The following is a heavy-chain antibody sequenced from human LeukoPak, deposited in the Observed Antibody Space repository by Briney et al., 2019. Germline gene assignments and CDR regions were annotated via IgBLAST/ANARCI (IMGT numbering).Heavy chain of an antibody. Sequence: SETLSLTCTVSGGSISSYYWSWIRQPPGKGLEWIGYIYYSGSTNYNPSLKSRVTISVDTSKNQFSLKLSSVTAADTAVYYCAGDSSSGYYLFDYWGQGTLVTVSS. D-gene: IGHD3-22*01. CDR1: GGSISSYY. CDR2: IYYSGST. J-gene: IGHJ4*02. V-gene: IGHV4-59*01. CDR3: AGDSSSGYYLFDY.